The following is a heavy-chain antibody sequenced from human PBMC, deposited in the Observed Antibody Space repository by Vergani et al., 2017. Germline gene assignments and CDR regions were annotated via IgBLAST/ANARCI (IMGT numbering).Heavy chain of an antibody. CDR2: ILGSGTA. V-gene: IGHV4-61*02. Sequence: QVQLQESGPGLVKPSQTLSLTCTVSGASMSSVGYYWTWIRQSAGKRLEWIGDILGSGTANHNPSFQGRVSMSVATSKNQFSLNLYSVTAADTAVYYCARGALWWLRQIDSWGQGTLVTVSS. J-gene: IGHJ4*02. D-gene: IGHD2-21*01. CDR3: ARGALWWLRQIDS. CDR1: GASMSSVGYY.